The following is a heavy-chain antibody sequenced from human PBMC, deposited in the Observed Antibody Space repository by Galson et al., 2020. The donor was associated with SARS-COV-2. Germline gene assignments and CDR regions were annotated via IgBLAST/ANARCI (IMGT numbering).Heavy chain of an antibody. CDR1: GFTFDDYA. V-gene: IGHV3-43*02. D-gene: IGHD2-8*02. CDR2: ISGDGINT. CDR3: AKDIGYCTAGTCDVCYDYGMDV. Sequence: TGGSLRLSCAASGFTFDDYAMHWVRQAPGKGLEWVSLISGDGINTYYADSVKGRFTISRDNSKNSLYLQMNSLRREDTALYYCAKDIGYCTAGTCDVCYDYGMDVWGQGTTGTGSS. J-gene: IGHJ6*02.